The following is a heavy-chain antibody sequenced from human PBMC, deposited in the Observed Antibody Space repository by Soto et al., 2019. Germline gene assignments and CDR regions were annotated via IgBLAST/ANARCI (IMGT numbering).Heavy chain of an antibody. CDR2: IDSTGYS. D-gene: IGHD5-12*01. V-gene: IGHV3-23*01. J-gene: IGHJ4*02. Sequence: GGSLRLSCAASGFAVANFAMNWARQAPGRGLEWVATIDSTGYSYYSDSVTGRFTISRDTSRDTLSLQMNNLRVDDTAVYFCAKDTFSYSVKWVQGTLVTVSS. CDR1: GFAVANFA. CDR3: AKDTFSYSVK.